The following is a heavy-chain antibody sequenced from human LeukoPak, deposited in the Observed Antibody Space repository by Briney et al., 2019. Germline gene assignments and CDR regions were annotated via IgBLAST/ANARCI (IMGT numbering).Heavy chain of an antibody. V-gene: IGHV4-39*07. J-gene: IGHJ4*02. CDR1: GGSISSSSYY. D-gene: IGHD1-26*01. CDR3: ARGCGSLSLGY. CDR2: IYYSGST. Sequence: SETLSLTCTVSGGSISSSSYYWGWIRQPPGKGLEWIGSIYYSGSTYYNPSLKSRVTISVDTSKNQFSLKLSSVTAADTAVYYCARGCGSLSLGYWGQGTLVAVSS.